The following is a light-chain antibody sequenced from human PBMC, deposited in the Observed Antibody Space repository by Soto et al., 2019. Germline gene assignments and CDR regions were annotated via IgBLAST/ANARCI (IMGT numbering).Light chain of an antibody. Sequence: DIQMTQSPSSLSASVGDSVTISCRAGQTINTYLNWYQQKPGQAPKVLIFAISTLQPGVPSRFRGSGSGTEFSHTISSLQPEDAATYYCQQSYSMPPWTFGQGTKVQIK. CDR2: AIS. J-gene: IGKJ1*01. CDR1: QTINTY. V-gene: IGKV1-39*01. CDR3: QQSYSMPPWT.